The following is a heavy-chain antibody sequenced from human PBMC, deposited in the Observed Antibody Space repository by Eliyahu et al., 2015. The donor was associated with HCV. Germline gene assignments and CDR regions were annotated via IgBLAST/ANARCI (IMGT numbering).Heavy chain of an antibody. CDR1: GDTFSRFT. Sequence: QVQLVQSGAEVRMPGSSVKVSCQASGDTFSRFTIDWVRQAPGQGLEWLGGIIPLLRTPHYAQRFQGRITITADESTRTTYLDLRSLRSDDTAIYYCARVPTPLSTPLYNWFDPWGQGTLVTVSS. CDR3: ARVPTPLSTPLYNWFDP. CDR2: IIPLLRTP. J-gene: IGHJ5*02. D-gene: IGHD3-3*02. V-gene: IGHV1-69*01.